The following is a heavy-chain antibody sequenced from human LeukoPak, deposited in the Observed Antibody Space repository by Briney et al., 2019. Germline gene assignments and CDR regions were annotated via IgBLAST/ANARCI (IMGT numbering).Heavy chain of an antibody. J-gene: IGHJ5*02. Sequence: PSETLSLTCAVSGGSISSHYWSWIRQPPGKGLEWFGYIHYSGSTNYNPSLKSRVTMSLDTSKNQFSLKLNSVTAADTAVYYCARLVTGKTNWFDPWGQGTLVTVSS. CDR2: IHYSGST. CDR3: ARLVTGKTNWFDP. D-gene: IGHD1-14*01. CDR1: GGSISSHY. V-gene: IGHV4-59*08.